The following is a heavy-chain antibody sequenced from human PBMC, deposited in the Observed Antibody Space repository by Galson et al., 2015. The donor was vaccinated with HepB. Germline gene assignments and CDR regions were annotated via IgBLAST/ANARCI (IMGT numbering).Heavy chain of an antibody. Sequence: SLRLSCAASGFTVSSNYMSWVRQAPGKGLEWVSVIYSGGSTYYADSVKGRFTISRDNSKNTLYLQMNSLRAEDTAVYYCARAGDSRHYFDYWGQGTLVTVSS. CDR3: ARAGDSRHYFDY. V-gene: IGHV3-66*01. D-gene: IGHD3-22*01. CDR2: IYSGGST. J-gene: IGHJ4*02. CDR1: GFTVSSNY.